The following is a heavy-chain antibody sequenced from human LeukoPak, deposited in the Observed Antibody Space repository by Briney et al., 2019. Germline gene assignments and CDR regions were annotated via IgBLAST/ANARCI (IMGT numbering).Heavy chain of an antibody. D-gene: IGHD3-3*01. CDR3: ARQGYYDIRSDYRSHYHYMDV. V-gene: IGHV4-59*08. CDR1: GDSLSSYY. J-gene: IGHJ6*03. Sequence: SETLSLNCTGSGDSLSSYYWSWIRQSPGKGLEWIGYIYNSGSTNYNPPPKSRGTISADTSKSQISLKLSSVTAADTALYYCARQGYYDIRSDYRSHYHYMDVWGNGTTVTVSS. CDR2: IYNSGST.